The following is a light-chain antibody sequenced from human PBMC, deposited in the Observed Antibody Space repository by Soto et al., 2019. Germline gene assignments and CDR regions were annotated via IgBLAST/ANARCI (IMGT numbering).Light chain of an antibody. Sequence: EIVLTQSPGTLSLFPGERATLSCRASQSVNTKYLAWYQQKPGQAPRLLISGVSSRATGIPDRFSGSGSGTDFILTISRVEPEDFAVYYCQQFGTSSLVTFGPGTKVDIK. J-gene: IGKJ3*01. V-gene: IGKV3-20*01. CDR2: GVS. CDR3: QQFGTSSLVT. CDR1: QSVNTKY.